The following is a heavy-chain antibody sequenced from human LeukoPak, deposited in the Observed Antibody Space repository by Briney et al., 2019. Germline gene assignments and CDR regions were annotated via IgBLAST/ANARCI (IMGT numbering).Heavy chain of an antibody. CDR1: GGAISSYY. V-gene: IGHV4-59*08. CDR2: IYYSGST. Sequence: PSGTLSLTCIVSGGAISSYYWSWVRQPAGKGREWCGDIYYSGSTNYNPSPKSRVTISVDKSKNQFSLKLSSGTAADTAVYYCARLSITMVRGVIHPDAFDIWAQGTMVTVSS. J-gene: IGHJ3*02. CDR3: ARLSITMVRGVIHPDAFDI. D-gene: IGHD3-10*01.